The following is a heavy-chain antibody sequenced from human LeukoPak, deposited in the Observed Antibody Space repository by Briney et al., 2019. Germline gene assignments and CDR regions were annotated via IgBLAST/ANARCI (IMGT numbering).Heavy chain of an antibody. V-gene: IGHV1-69*04. CDR2: IIPIFGIA. Sequence: SVKVSCKASGGTFSSYAISWVRQAPGQGLEWMGRIIPIFGIANYAQKLQGRVTITADKSTSTAYMELSSLRSEDTAVYYCARDLYSSGWYYYYYGMDVWGQGTTVTVSS. D-gene: IGHD6-19*01. CDR1: GGTFSSYA. CDR3: ARDLYSSGWYYYYYGMDV. J-gene: IGHJ6*02.